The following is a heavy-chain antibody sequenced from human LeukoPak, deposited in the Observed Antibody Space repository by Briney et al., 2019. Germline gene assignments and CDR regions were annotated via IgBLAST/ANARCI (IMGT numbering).Heavy chain of an antibody. J-gene: IGHJ4*02. D-gene: IGHD5-18*01. CDR2: ISGSGGST. V-gene: IGHV3-23*01. Sequence: GGSLRLSCAASGFTFSSYATSWVRQAPGKGLEWVSAISGSGGSTYYADSVKGRFTISRDNSKNTLYLQMNSLRAEDTAVYYCAKWDGYSYGPEDYWGQGTLVTVSS. CDR1: GFTFSSYA. CDR3: AKWDGYSYGPEDY.